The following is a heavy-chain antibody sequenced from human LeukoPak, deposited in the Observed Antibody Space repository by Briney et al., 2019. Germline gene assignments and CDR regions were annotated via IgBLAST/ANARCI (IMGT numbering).Heavy chain of an antibody. V-gene: IGHV1-46*01. Sequence: ASVKVSCKASGDTFSSYYMHWVRQAPGQGLEWMGIINPSGDNTNYAQNFQGRVTMTRDTSTSTVYMELRSLRSEDTAIYYCARIPMAAIKGLGYWGQGTLVTVSS. J-gene: IGHJ4*02. CDR2: INPSGDNT. D-gene: IGHD5-24*01. CDR3: ARIPMAAIKGLGY. CDR1: GDTFSSYY.